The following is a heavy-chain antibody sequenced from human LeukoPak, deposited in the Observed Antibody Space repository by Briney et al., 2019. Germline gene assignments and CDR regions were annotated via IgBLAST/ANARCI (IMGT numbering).Heavy chain of an antibody. J-gene: IGHJ3*02. CDR2: IKQDGSEK. CDR3: ARVRGEQLVFDAFDI. CDR1: GFTFSSYG. D-gene: IGHD6-6*01. V-gene: IGHV3-7*01. Sequence: PGGSLRLSCAASGFTFSSYGMTWVRQAPGKGLEWVANIKQDGSEKYYVDSVKGRFTISRDNAKNSLYLQMNSLRAEDTAVYYCARVRGEQLVFDAFDIWGQGTMVTVSS.